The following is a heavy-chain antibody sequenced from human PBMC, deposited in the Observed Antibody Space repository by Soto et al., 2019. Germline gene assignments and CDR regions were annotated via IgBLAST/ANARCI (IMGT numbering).Heavy chain of an antibody. CDR2: ISAYNGNT. D-gene: IGHD6-19*01. CDR3: TSGWYENNFDY. Sequence: GASVKVSCKASGYTFTSYGISWVRQAPGQGLEWMGWISAYNGNTNYAQKLQGRVTMTTDTSTSTAYMGLRSLRSDDTAVYYCTSGWYENNFDYWGQGTLVTVSS. J-gene: IGHJ4*02. V-gene: IGHV1-18*01. CDR1: GYTFTSYG.